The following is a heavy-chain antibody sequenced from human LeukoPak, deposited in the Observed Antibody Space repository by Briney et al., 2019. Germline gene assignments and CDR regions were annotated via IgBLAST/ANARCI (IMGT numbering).Heavy chain of an antibody. Sequence: GGSLRLSCAASGFTFSGSAMHWVRQASGKGLEWVGRIRSKANSYATAYAASVKGRFTISRDDSKNTAYLQMNSLKTEDTAVYYCTSPRYCSGGSCYPYYYYMDVWGKGTTVTVSS. J-gene: IGHJ6*03. D-gene: IGHD2-15*01. CDR1: GFTFSGSA. CDR2: IRSKANSYAT. CDR3: TSPRYCSGGSCYPYYYYMDV. V-gene: IGHV3-73*01.